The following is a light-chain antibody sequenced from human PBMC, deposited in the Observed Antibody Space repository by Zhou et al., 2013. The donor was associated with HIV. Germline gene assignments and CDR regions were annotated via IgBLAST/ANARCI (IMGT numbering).Light chain of an antibody. J-gene: IGKJ5*01. CDR1: QSISSY. CDR2: ATS. CDR3: QQSDSVPIS. V-gene: IGKV1-39*01. Sequence: DIQMTQSPSSLSASVGDKVTITCRASQSISSYLNWYQQKPGKAPRLLIYATSSLQSGAPSRFSGSGSGTDFTLTINSLQPEDFATYYCQQSDSVPISFGPGTRLHIK.